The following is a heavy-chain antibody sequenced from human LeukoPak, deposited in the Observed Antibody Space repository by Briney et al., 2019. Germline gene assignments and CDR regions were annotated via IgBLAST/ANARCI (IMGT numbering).Heavy chain of an antibody. CDR2: INGDGSST. D-gene: IGHD1-14*01. Sequence: GGSLRLSCAASGFTFSGYWMQWVRQAPGKGLVWVSAINGDGSSTSYADSVKGRFTISRDNAKNTLYLQMNSLRADDTAVYYCARGIRSSLDYWGQGTLVTVSS. V-gene: IGHV3-74*01. CDR3: ARGIRSSLDY. J-gene: IGHJ4*02. CDR1: GFTFSGYW.